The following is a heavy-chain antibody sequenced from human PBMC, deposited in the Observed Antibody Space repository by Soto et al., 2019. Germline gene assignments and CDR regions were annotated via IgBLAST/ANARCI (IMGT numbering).Heavy chain of an antibody. CDR3: ARETLEDGMDV. V-gene: IGHV4-59*01. J-gene: IGHJ6*02. CDR2: IYYSGST. D-gene: IGHD1-1*01. CDR1: GGSISSYY. Sequence: SETLSLTCTVSGGSISSYYWSWIRQPPGKGLEWIGYIYYSGSTNYNPSLKSRVTISVDTSKNQFSLKLSSVTAADTAVYYCARETLEDGMDVWGPGTTVTVSS.